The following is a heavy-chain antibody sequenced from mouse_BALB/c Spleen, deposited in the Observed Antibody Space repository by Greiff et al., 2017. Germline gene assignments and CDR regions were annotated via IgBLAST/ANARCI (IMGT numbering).Heavy chain of an antibody. CDR2: INPGSGGT. Sequence: QVQLQQSGAELVRPGTSVKVSCKASGYAFTNYLIEWVKQRPGQGLEWIGVINPGSGGTNYNEKFKGKATLTVDKSSSTAYMELRSLTSEDTAVYYCAREAYWGQGTLVTVSA. CDR3: AREAY. V-gene: IGHV1-54*01. J-gene: IGHJ3*01. CDR1: GYAFTNYL.